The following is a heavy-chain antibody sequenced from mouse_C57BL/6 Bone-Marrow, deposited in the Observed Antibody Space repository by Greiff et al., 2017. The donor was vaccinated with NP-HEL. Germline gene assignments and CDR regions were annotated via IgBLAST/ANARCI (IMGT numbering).Heavy chain of an antibody. CDR3: AREVTVVEDY. CDR1: GYTFTSYG. D-gene: IGHD1-1*01. Sequence: VQRVESGAELARPGASVKLSCKASGYTFTSYGISWVKQRTGQGLEWIGEIYPRSGNTYYNEKFKGKATLTADKSSSTAYMELRSLTSEDSAVYFCAREVTVVEDYWGQGTTLTVSS. CDR2: IYPRSGNT. V-gene: IGHV1-81*01. J-gene: IGHJ2*01.